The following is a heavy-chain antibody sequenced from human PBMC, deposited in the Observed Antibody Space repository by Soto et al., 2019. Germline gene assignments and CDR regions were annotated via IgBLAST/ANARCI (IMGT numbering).Heavy chain of an antibody. Sequence: GGSLRLSCAASGFTFGSYAMHWVRQATGEGLEWVSAIETAGDTFYLGSVKGRFTISRENAKNSLYLQMNSLRAGDTAVYYCAKALYCSGGSCYNTAAFDIWGRGTMVTVSS. CDR1: GFTFGSYA. CDR3: AKALYCSGGSCYNTAAFDI. J-gene: IGHJ3*02. D-gene: IGHD2-15*01. CDR2: IETAGDT. V-gene: IGHV3-13*01.